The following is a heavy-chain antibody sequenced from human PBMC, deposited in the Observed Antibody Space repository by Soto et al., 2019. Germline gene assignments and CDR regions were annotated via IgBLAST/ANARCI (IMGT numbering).Heavy chain of an antibody. Sequence: SETLSLTCTVSGGSISSGDYYWSWIRQPPGKGLEWIGYIYYSGSTYYNPSLKSRVTISVDTSKNQFSLKLSSVTAADTAVYYCARGSIAADAELNWFDPWGQGTLVTVSS. J-gene: IGHJ5*02. V-gene: IGHV4-30-4*01. CDR1: GGSISSGDYY. D-gene: IGHD6-13*01. CDR3: ARGSIAADAELNWFDP. CDR2: IYYSGST.